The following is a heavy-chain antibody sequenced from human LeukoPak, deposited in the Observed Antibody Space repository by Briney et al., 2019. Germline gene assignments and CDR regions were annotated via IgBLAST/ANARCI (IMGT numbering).Heavy chain of an antibody. V-gene: IGHV1-69*13. CDR2: IIPIFGTA. CDR3: ARDLGYYDSSGYYYSPTFDP. Sequence: SVKVSCKASGGTFSSYAISWVRQAPGQGLEWMGGIIPIFGTANYAQKFQGRVTITADESTSTAYMELSSLRSEDTAVYYCARDLGYYDSSGYYYSPTFDPRGQGTLVTVSS. D-gene: IGHD3-22*01. J-gene: IGHJ5*02. CDR1: GGTFSSYA.